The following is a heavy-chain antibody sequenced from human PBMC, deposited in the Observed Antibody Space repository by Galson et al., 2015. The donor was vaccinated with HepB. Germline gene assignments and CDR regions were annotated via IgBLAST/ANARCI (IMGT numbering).Heavy chain of an antibody. CDR1: GYSFTSYW. V-gene: IGHV5-10-1*01. Sequence: QSGAEVKKPGESLRISCKGSGYSFTSYWISWVRQMPGKGLEWMGRIDPSDSYTNYSPSFQGHVTISADKSISTAYLQWSSLKASDTAMYYCARLPLYSGSYLRYWYFDLWGRGTLVTVSS. CDR2: IDPSDSYT. CDR3: ARLPLYSGSYLRYWYFDL. J-gene: IGHJ2*01. D-gene: IGHD1-26*01.